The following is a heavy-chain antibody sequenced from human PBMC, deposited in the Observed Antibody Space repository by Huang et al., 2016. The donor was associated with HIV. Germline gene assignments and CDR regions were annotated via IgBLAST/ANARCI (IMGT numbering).Heavy chain of an antibody. CDR1: GGSFRRDV. V-gene: IGHV1-69*13. J-gene: IGHJ6*03. D-gene: IGHD6-19*01. CDR3: AKVGSGSSYFYYYMDV. CDR2: IIPVSETT. Sequence: QVQLVQSGAEVRKPGSSVRVSCKASGGSFRRDVISWVRQAPGKGLEWMGGIIPVSETTNDAQNFQGRVAMTADESTRTVYMELMRLRSDDTAVYYCAKVGSGSSYFYYYMDVWGKGTTVTVSS.